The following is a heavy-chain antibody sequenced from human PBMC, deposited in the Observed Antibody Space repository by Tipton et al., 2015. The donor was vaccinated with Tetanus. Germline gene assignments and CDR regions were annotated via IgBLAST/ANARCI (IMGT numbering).Heavy chain of an antibody. D-gene: IGHD3-9*01. CDR3: ARGYNGYDILNAYPHYFDS. CDR2: IYYSGST. Sequence: TLSLTCTVSGGSMRSYYWSWIRQPPGKGLEWIGYIYYSGSTNYNSSLKSRVTISVDTSKNQFSLKLSSVTAADTAVYYCARGYNGYDILNAYPHYFDSWGQGTLVTVSS. J-gene: IGHJ4*02. V-gene: IGHV4-59*01. CDR1: GGSMRSYY.